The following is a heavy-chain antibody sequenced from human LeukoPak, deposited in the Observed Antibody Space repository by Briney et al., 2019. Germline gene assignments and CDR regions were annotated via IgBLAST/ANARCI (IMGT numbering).Heavy chain of an antibody. V-gene: IGHV5-51*01. CDR1: GYSFTSYW. D-gene: IGHD6-6*01. CDR3: ARRPEVIAARPGAFDI. Sequence: GESLKISCKGSGYSFTSYWIGWVRQMPGKGLEWMGIIYPGDSDTRYSPSFQGQVTISADKSISTAYLQWSSLKASDTAMYYCARRPEVIAARPGAFDIWGQGTMATVSS. J-gene: IGHJ3*02. CDR2: IYPGDSDT.